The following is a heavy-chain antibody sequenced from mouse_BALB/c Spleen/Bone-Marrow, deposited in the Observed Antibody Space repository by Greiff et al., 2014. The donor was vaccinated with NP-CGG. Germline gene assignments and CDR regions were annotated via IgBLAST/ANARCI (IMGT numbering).Heavy chain of an antibody. J-gene: IGHJ1*01. D-gene: IGHD1-1*01. V-gene: IGHV4-1*02. Sequence: EVHVVESGGGLVQPGGSLKLSCAASGFAFSRYWMRWVRQAPGKGLEWIGEINPDSSTINYTPSLKDKIIITRDNTKNTLYLQMSKVRSEDTALYYCARLNYYGNLFVWGAGTTVTVSS. CDR3: ARLNYYGNLFV. CDR1: GFAFSRYW. CDR2: INPDSSTI.